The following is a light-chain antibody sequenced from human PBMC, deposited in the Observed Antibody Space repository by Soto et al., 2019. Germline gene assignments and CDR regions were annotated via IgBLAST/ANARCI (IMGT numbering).Light chain of an antibody. V-gene: IGLV2-14*01. CDR2: DVS. Sequence: QSALTQPASVSGSPEQSITISCTGTSSDVGDYNYVSWYQQHPGKAPKLMIYDVSNRPSGVSNRFSGSKSGNTASLTISGLQAEDEADYYCSSYTISSTLVVFGGGTKVTVL. CDR1: SSDVGDYNY. CDR3: SSYTISSTLVV. J-gene: IGLJ2*01.